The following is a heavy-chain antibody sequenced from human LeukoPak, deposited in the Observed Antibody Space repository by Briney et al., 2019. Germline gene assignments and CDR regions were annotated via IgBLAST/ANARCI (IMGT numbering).Heavy chain of an antibody. D-gene: IGHD3-22*01. CDR3: ARHVWGYYDSSGPLGAFDI. CDR2: IYPGDSDT. J-gene: IGHJ3*02. Sequence: GESLKISCKGSGYSFTSYWIGWVRQMPGKGLEWMGIIYPGDSDTRYSPSFQGQVTISADKSISTAYLQWSSLKASDTAMYYCARHVWGYYDSSGPLGAFDIWGQGTMVTVSS. V-gene: IGHV5-51*01. CDR1: GYSFTSYW.